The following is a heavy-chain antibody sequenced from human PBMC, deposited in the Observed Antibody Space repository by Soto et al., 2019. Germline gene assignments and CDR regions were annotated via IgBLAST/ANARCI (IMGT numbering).Heavy chain of an antibody. V-gene: IGHV1-3*01. CDR1: GYTFTSYA. J-gene: IGHJ6*02. CDR2: ISAYNGNT. Sequence: QVQLVQSGAEVKKPGASVKVSCKASGYTFTSYAMHWVRQAPGQRLEWMGWISAYNGNTNYAQKLQGRVTMTTDTSTSTAYMELRSLRSDDTAVYYCAREVVVVPAAGYYYYGMDVWGQGTTVTVSS. CDR3: AREVVVVPAAGYYYYGMDV. D-gene: IGHD2-2*01.